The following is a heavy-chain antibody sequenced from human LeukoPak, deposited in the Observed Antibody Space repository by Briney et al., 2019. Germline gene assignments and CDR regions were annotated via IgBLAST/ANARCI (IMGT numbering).Heavy chain of an antibody. CDR3: ARESSLGDSSGWYGADFDY. V-gene: IGHV3-64*04. CDR2: ISSNGGST. J-gene: IGHJ4*02. Sequence: GGSLRLSCSASGFTFSSYAMHWVRQAPGKGLEYVSAISSNGGSTYYADSVKGRFTISRDNAKNSLYLQMNSLRAEDTALYYCARESSLGDSSGWYGADFDYWGQGTLVTVSS. CDR1: GFTFSSYA. D-gene: IGHD6-19*01.